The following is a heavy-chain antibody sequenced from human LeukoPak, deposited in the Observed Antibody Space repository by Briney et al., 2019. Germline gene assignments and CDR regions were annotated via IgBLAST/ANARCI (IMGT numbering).Heavy chain of an antibody. Sequence: PGGSLRLSCEASGFSFSNAWMSWVRQAPGKGLEWVGRIKSKTTGGTTDFAAPVKGRFTISRDDSKNTRYLQMNSLKTEDTAVYYCTTCTGGSCYSDYWGQGTLVTVSS. D-gene: IGHD2-15*01. V-gene: IGHV3-15*01. J-gene: IGHJ4*02. CDR1: GFSFSNAW. CDR3: TTCTGGSCYSDY. CDR2: IKSKTTGGTT.